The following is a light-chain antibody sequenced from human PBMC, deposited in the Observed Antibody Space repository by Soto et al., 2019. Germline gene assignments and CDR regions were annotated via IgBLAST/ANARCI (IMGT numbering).Light chain of an antibody. CDR3: QQTYRPPYT. Sequence: DIQMTQSPSSLSASLGDRVTITCRASQSVNRYLNWYQQQPGRAPKVLIYAASSLQSGVPSRFSGNGSGTDFTLTISSLQPEDCATYFCQQTYRPPYTFAQGTRVQIQ. CDR2: AAS. V-gene: IGKV1-39*01. J-gene: IGKJ2*01. CDR1: QSVNRY.